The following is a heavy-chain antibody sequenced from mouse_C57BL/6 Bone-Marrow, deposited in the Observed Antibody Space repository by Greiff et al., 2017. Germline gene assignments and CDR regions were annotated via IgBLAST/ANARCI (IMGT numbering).Heavy chain of an antibody. CDR2: ISNLAYSI. V-gene: IGHV5-15*01. D-gene: IGHD1-1*01. Sequence: EVKLVESGGGLVQPGGSLKLSCAASGFTFSDYGMAWVRQAPRKGPEWVAFISNLAYSIYYADTVTGRFTMSRENAKNTLYLEMSSLTSEDSAVYYCARYYYGSRGFDYWGQGTTLTVSS. CDR3: ARYYYGSRGFDY. J-gene: IGHJ2*01. CDR1: GFTFSDYG.